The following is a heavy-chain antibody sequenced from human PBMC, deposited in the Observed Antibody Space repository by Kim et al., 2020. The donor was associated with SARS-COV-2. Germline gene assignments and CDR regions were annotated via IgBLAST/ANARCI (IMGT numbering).Heavy chain of an antibody. CDR2: ISRSSSYT. D-gene: IGHD6-19*01. CDR3: ARGSYSSGWYGIDY. V-gene: IGHV3-11*05. J-gene: IGHJ4*02. CDR1: GFTFSDYY. Sequence: GGSLRLSCAASGFTFSDYYMSWIRQAPGKGLEWVSHISRSSSYTNYADCVKDRFTISRDNAKNSLYLQMNSLRADDTAVYYCARGSYSSGWYGIDYWGQGTLVAVSS.